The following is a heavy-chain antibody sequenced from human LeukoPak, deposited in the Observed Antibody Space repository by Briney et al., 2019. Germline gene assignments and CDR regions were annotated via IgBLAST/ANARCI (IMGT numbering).Heavy chain of an antibody. V-gene: IGHV1-2*02. CDR3: ARDFKPLLSIGDVTRPVYYFDY. D-gene: IGHD3-10*01. Sequence: ASVKVSCKASGYTFTGYYMHWVRQAPGQGLEWMGWINPNSGGTNYAQKFQGRVTMTRDTSISTAYMELSRLRSDDTAVYYCARDFKPLLSIGDVTRPVYYFDYWGQGTLVTVSS. CDR2: INPNSGGT. J-gene: IGHJ4*02. CDR1: GYTFTGYY.